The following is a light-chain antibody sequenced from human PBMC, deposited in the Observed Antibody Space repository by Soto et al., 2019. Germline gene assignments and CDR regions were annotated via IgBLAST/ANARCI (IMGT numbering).Light chain of an antibody. CDR1: QGIRND. CDR2: AAS. V-gene: IGKV1-6*01. Sequence: AIQMTQSPSSLSASVVARLTITCRASQGIRNDLGWYQQKPGKARKLLIYAASSLQSGVPSRFSGSGSATDFTLTIGSLQPEDSATYYCQQGFTTPWTFGQGTKVDIK. CDR3: QQGFTTPWT. J-gene: IGKJ1*01.